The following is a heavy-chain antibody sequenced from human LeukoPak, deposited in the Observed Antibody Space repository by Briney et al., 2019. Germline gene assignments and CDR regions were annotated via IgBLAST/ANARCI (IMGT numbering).Heavy chain of an antibody. Sequence: GGSLRLSCAASGFTVSSNYMSWVRQAPGKGLEWVSYISSSSSTIYYADSVKGRFIISRDNAKNSLHLQMNSLRAEDTAVYYCAMSGYSSSRFDYWGQGTLVTVSS. V-gene: IGHV3-48*01. J-gene: IGHJ4*02. CDR3: AMSGYSSSRFDY. CDR2: ISSSSSTI. CDR1: GFTVSSNY. D-gene: IGHD6-13*01.